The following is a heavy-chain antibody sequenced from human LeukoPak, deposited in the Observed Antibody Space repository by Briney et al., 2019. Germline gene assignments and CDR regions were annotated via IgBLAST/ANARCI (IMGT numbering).Heavy chain of an antibody. CDR2: INHSGST. CDR1: GGSFSGYY. V-gene: IGHV4-34*01. J-gene: IGHJ5*02. Sequence: PSETLSLTCAVYGGSFSGYYWSWIRQPPGKGLEWIGEINHSGSTNYNPSLKSRVTISVDTSKNQFSLKLSSVTAADTAVYYCARRGDIVVVPAASRFHWFDPWGQGTLVTVSS. D-gene: IGHD2-2*01. CDR3: ARRGDIVVVPAASRFHWFDP.